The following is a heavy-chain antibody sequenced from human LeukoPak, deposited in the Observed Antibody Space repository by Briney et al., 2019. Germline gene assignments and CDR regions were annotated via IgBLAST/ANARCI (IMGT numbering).Heavy chain of an antibody. V-gene: IGHV3-21*01. D-gene: IGHD6-19*01. CDR2: IGSSSSYI. CDR3: ARDREQWLPLDY. CDR1: GFTFSSYR. Sequence: GGSLRLSCAASGFTFSSYRMNWVRQAPGKGLEWVSSIGSSSSYIYYADSVKGRFTISRDNAKNSLYLQMNSLRAEDTAVYYCARDREQWLPLDYWGQGTLVTVSS. J-gene: IGHJ4*02.